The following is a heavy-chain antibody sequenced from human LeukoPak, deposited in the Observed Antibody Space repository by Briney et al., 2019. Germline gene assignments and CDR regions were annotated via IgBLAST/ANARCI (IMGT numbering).Heavy chain of an antibody. J-gene: IGHJ4*02. Sequence: GGSLRLSCAASGFTFSIYAMHWVRQAPGKGLEYVSAITSNGCSAYYSNSVKGRFTISRDNSKKTLYLQMGSLRAEDMAVYYCARENCDSTTCYKPIDYWGQGTLVTVSS. CDR3: ARENCDSTTCYKPIDY. D-gene: IGHD2-2*02. V-gene: IGHV3-64*01. CDR1: GFTFSIYA. CDR2: ITSNGCSA.